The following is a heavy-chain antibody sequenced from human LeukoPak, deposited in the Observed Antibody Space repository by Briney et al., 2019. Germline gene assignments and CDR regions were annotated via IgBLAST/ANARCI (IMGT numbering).Heavy chain of an antibody. CDR2: IYYSGST. D-gene: IGHD3-9*01. V-gene: IGHV4-59*01. CDR3: ARDVLADYDILTGYQVGWFDP. Sequence: SETLSLTCTVSGGSISSYYWSWIRQPPGKGLEWIGYIYYSGSTNYNPSLKSRVTISVDTSKNQFSLKLSSVTAADTAVYYCARDVLADYDILTGYQVGWFDPWGQGTLVTVSS. J-gene: IGHJ5*02. CDR1: GGSISSYY.